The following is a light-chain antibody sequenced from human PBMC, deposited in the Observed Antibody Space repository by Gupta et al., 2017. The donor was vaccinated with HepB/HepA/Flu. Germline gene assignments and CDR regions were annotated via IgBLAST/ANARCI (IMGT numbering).Light chain of an antibody. CDR3: QQSNSTPRT. J-gene: IGKJ1*01. CDR2: AAS. Sequence: DIQMTQSPSSLSASVGDRVTITCRASQSISSYLNWYQQKPGKAPKLLIYAASSLQSGVPSRFSGSGSGTDFTLTISRLQPEDFATYYIQQSNSTPRTFGQGTKVEIK. V-gene: IGKV1-39*01. CDR1: QSISSY.